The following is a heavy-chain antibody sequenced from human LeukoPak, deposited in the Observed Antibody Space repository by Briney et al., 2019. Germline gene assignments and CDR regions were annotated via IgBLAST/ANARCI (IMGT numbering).Heavy chain of an antibody. J-gene: IGHJ6*03. D-gene: IGHD6-6*01. CDR1: GGSISLYY. Sequence: IPSETLSPTCTVSGGSISLYYWNWIRQPPGKGLEWLGYIYTSGSTKYNPSLKSRVTISVDTSKNQFSLKLSSVTAADTAIYYCAGPDIATRPKKYYYYYMDVWGKGTTVTVSS. CDR3: AGPDIATRPKKYYYYYMDV. CDR2: IYTSGST. V-gene: IGHV4-4*09.